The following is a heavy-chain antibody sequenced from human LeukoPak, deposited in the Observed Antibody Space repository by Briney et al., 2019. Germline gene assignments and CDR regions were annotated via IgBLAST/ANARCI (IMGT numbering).Heavy chain of an antibody. CDR2: INHSGST. CDR1: GGSFSGYY. J-gene: IGHJ4*02. CDR3: ARGRRWLQLWPRTLDY. V-gene: IGHV4-34*01. D-gene: IGHD5-24*01. Sequence: SETLSLTCAVYGGSFSGYYWSWIRQPPGKGLEWIGEINHSGSTNYNPSLKSRVTISVDTSKNQFSLKLSSVTAADTAVYYCARGRRWLQLWPRTLDYWGQGTLVTVSS.